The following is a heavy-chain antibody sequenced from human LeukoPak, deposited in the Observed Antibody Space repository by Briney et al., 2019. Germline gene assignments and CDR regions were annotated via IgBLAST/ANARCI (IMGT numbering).Heavy chain of an antibody. CDR2: LCTSGSI. V-gene: IGHV4-4*07. CDR3: AREGGTIYFDY. J-gene: IGHJ4*02. CDR1: GGPRNC. D-gene: IGHD3-3*01. Sequence: PSETLSLTCTVSGGPRNCWNWVRQPAGKGLEWIGRLCTSGSINYNPSLNSRLTISLDTSKNQLSLGLTSVTAADTAVYYCAREGGTIYFDYWGQGALVTVSS.